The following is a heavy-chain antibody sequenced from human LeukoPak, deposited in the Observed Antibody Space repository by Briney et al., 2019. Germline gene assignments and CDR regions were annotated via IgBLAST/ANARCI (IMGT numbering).Heavy chain of an antibody. Sequence: GESLKISCQGSGYNFATYWIVWVRQMPGRGLEWMGIIYPGNSHTRYSPSFQGQVTISADTSISTAYLHWSSLQSSDTAMYYCAKFHATWYGDTWGQGTLVTVSS. D-gene: IGHD6-13*01. V-gene: IGHV5-51*01. J-gene: IGHJ4*02. CDR1: GYNFATYW. CDR3: AKFHATWYGDT. CDR2: IYPGNSHT.